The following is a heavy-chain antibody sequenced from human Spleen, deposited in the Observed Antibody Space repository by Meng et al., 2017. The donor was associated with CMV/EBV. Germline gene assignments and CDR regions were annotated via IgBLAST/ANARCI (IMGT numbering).Heavy chain of an antibody. V-gene: IGHV1-46*01. J-gene: IGHJ5*02. CDR3: ARGDTWFDP. Sequence: ASVKVSCKASGYTFTSYYMHWVRQAPGQGLEWMGIINPSGGSTSYAQKFQGRVTITTDESTSTAYMELSSLRSEDTAVYYCARGDTWFDPWGQGTLVTVSS. CDR1: GYTFTSYY. D-gene: IGHD5-18*01. CDR2: INPSGGST.